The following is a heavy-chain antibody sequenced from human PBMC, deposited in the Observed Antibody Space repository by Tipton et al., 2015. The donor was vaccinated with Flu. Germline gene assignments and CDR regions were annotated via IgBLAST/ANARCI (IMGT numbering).Heavy chain of an antibody. CDR3: ARSKWELIPFDY. CDR1: GGSISSYY. Sequence: TLSLTCTVSGGSISSYYWSWIRQPAGKGLEWIGSIYYSGSTYYNPSLKSRVTISVDTSKNQFSLKLSSVTAADTAVYYCARSKWELIPFDYWGQGTLVTVSS. V-gene: IGHV4-59*05. J-gene: IGHJ4*02. D-gene: IGHD1-26*01. CDR2: IYYSGST.